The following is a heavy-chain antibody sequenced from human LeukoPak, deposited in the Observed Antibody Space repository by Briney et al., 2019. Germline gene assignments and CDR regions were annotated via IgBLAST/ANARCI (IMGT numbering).Heavy chain of an antibody. CDR3: ESQRIGATDY. CDR2: ISGKSYYI. Sequence: GGSLRLSCAASGFDFSTYSMNWVRQAPGKGLEWVSSISGKSYYIYYVDSVKGRFTVSRDNAKNSLFLQMNSLRAEDTAVYYCESQRIGATDYWGQGTLVTVSS. V-gene: IGHV3-21*01. D-gene: IGHD3-3*01. J-gene: IGHJ4*02. CDR1: GFDFSTYS.